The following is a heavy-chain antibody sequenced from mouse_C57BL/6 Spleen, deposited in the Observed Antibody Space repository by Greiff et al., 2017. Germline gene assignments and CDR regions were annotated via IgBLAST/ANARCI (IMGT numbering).Heavy chain of an antibody. Sequence: VKLQQPGAELVKPGASVKLSCKASGYTFTSYWMHWVKQRPGQGLEWIGMIHPNSGSTNYNEKFKSKATLTVDKSSSTAYMQLSSLTSEDSAVYYCARGLRQDYYAMDYWGQGTSVTVSS. J-gene: IGHJ4*01. V-gene: IGHV1-64*01. D-gene: IGHD2-4*01. CDR1: GYTFTSYW. CDR3: ARGLRQDYYAMDY. CDR2: IHPNSGST.